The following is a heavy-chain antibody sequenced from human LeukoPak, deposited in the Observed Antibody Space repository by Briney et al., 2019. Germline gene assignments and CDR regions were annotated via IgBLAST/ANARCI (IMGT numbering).Heavy chain of an antibody. J-gene: IGHJ6*03. CDR2: IRSKANSYAT. Sequence: GGSLRLSCAASGFTFSGSAMHWVRQASGKGLESVGRIRSKANSYATAYAASVKGRFTISRDDSKNTAYLQMNSLKTEDTAVYYCTSLSSVQLERHRLERKKYYYYMDVWGKGTTVTVSS. D-gene: IGHD1-1*01. CDR3: TSLSSVQLERHRLERKKYYYYMDV. V-gene: IGHV3-73*01. CDR1: GFTFSGSA.